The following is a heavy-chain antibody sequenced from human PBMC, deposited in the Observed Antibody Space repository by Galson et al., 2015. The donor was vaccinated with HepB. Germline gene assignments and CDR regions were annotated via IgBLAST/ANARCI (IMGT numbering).Heavy chain of an antibody. Sequence: CAISGDSVANKDVAWNWFRQSPSRGLEWLGRTYYRGSYWYNDNAPFVQSRIKIDADTSKNQFSLHLRSVTPEDTAEYYCARGLSNSWYFDVWGRGSLVAVSS. CDR2: TYYRGSYWYN. CDR1: GDSVANKDVA. D-gene: IGHD2/OR15-2a*01. CDR3: ARGLSNSWYFDV. J-gene: IGHJ2*01. V-gene: IGHV6-1*01.